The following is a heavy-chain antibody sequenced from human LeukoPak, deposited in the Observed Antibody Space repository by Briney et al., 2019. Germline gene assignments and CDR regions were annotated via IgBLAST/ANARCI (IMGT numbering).Heavy chain of an antibody. J-gene: IGHJ4*02. CDR3: ARRDSYGFREFDY. Sequence: SETLSLTCTVSGGSISSGGYYWSWIRQHPGKGLEWIGYIYYSGSTYYNPSLESRVTISVDTSKNQFSLKLSSVTAADTAVYYCARRDSYGFREFDYWGQGTLVTVSS. V-gene: IGHV4-31*03. CDR1: GGSISSGGYY. D-gene: IGHD5-18*01. CDR2: IYYSGST.